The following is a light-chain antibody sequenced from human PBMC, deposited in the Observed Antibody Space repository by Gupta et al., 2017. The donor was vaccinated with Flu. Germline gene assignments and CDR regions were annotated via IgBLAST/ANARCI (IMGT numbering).Light chain of an antibody. V-gene: IGLV2-14*01. CDR3: SSYTSSNSLE. CDR2: EVI. Sequence: QSALTQPASVSGSPGQSITIACTGTSSDVGGYNYVSWYQHHPGKAPKLMMYEVINRPSGVSKRLSGSKSGNTASLTIRGLQAEDEAEYYCSSYTSSNSLEFGGGTKLTVL. CDR1: SSDVGGYNY. J-gene: IGLJ3*02.